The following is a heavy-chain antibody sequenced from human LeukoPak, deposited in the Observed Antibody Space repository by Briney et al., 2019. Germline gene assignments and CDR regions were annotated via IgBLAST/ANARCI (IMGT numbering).Heavy chain of an antibody. CDR3: ARGAMGMTTKIPPDY. CDR2: IYYSRST. V-gene: IGHV4-31*03. D-gene: IGHD4-17*01. CDR1: GDSISSGGYY. J-gene: IGHJ4*02. Sequence: SETLSLTCTVSGDSISSGGYYWSWIRQHPGKGLEWIGYIYYSRSTYYNPSLKSRVTISVDTSKNQFSLKLSSVTAADTAVYYCARGAMGMTTKIPPDYWGQGTLVTVSS.